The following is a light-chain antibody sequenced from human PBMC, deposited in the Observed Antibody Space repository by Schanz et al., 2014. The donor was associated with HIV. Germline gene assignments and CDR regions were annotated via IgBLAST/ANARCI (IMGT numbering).Light chain of an antibody. CDR1: QGITSY. CDR3: QQTNSFPRT. CDR2: AAS. Sequence: DIQLTQSPSFLSASVGDRVTLTCRASQGITSYLAWYQQKPGKAPKLLIYAASTLQSGVPSRFSGSGSGTTFTLTISSLQPEDFATYYCQQTNSFPRTFGGGTKVDFK. J-gene: IGKJ4*01. V-gene: IGKV1-9*01.